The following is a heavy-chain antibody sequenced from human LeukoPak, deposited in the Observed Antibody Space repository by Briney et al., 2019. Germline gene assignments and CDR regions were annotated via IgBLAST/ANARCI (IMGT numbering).Heavy chain of an antibody. D-gene: IGHD1-26*01. CDR1: GFTFKNSA. V-gene: IGHV3-23*01. CDR3: ANPPENVVGTSPFYFDS. CDR2: IRSSGRTT. J-gene: IGHJ4*02. Sequence: GGSLRLSCAASGFTFKNSAMNWVRQAPGKGPEWVAVIRSSGRTTDYADSVKGRFTISRDNSNNTLFLQMIRLRAEDTAVYYCANPPENVVGTSPFYFDSWGQGTLVTVSS.